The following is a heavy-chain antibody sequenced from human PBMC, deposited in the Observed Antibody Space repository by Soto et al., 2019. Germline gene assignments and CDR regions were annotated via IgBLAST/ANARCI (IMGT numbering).Heavy chain of an antibody. CDR1: GGSISTRSSY. Sequence: SETLSLTCTVSGGSISTRSSYWGWIRQPPGKGLEWIGSIYYIGNTYYNPSLKSRVAISIDSSKTRFPLNLNSVTTADTAVYYCGAQDYVAKGYIFEICGQGSMVTVSS. CDR2: IYYIGNT. V-gene: IGHV4-39*02. J-gene: IGHJ4*02. CDR3: GAQDYVAKGYIFEI. D-gene: IGHD4-17*01.